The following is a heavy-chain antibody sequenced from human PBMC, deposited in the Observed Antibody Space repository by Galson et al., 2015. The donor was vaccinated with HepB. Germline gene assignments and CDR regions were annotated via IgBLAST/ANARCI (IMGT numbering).Heavy chain of an antibody. Sequence: ADSMKGRFTISRDNSKNTLYLQMNSLRAEDTAVYYCAKDNRYCSGGSCYWTSAYYFDYWGQGTLVTVSS. V-gene: IGHV3-30*02. D-gene: IGHD2-15*01. J-gene: IGHJ4*02. CDR3: AKDNRYCSGGSCYWTSAYYFDY.